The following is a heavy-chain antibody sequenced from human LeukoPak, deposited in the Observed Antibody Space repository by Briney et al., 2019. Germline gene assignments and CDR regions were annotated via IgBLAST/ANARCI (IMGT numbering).Heavy chain of an antibody. D-gene: IGHD2-15*01. CDR2: INPNSGGT. J-gene: IGHJ4*02. CDR1: GYTFTGYY. CDR3: ARSGFRLNYCSGGSCPIDY. V-gene: IGHV1-2*02. Sequence: GASVKVSCKASGYTFTGYYMHWVRQAPGQGLEWMGWINPNSGGTNYAQKFQGRVTMTRDTSISTAYMELSRLRSDDTAVYYCARSGFRLNYCSGGSCPIDYWGQGTLVTVSS.